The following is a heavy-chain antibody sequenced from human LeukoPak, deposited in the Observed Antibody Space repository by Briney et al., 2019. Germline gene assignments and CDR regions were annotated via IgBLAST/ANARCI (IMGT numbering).Heavy chain of an antibody. CDR2: IYTSGST. CDR1: GGSISSYY. D-gene: IGHD2-2*01. V-gene: IGHV4-4*07. Sequence: SETLSLTCTVSGGSISSYYWSWIRQPAGKGLEWIGRIYTSGSTNYNPSLKSRVTMSVDTSKNQFSLKLSSVTAADTAVYYCARAIVVVPAAGWHAAFDIWGQGTMVTVSS. CDR3: ARAIVVVPAAGWHAAFDI. J-gene: IGHJ3*02.